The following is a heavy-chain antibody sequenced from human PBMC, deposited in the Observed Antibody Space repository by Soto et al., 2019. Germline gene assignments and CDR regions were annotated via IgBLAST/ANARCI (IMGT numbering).Heavy chain of an antibody. CDR1: GGSISSSSYY. CDR3: ARLVTMVRGVTTYYFDY. CDR2: IYYSGST. J-gene: IGHJ4*02. V-gene: IGHV4-39*01. D-gene: IGHD3-10*01. Sequence: SETLSLTCTVSGGSISSSSYYWGWIRQPPGKGLEWIGSIYYSGSTYYNPSLKSRVTISVDTSKNQFSLKLSSVTAADTAVYYCARLVTMVRGVTTYYFDYWGKGTLVTVSS.